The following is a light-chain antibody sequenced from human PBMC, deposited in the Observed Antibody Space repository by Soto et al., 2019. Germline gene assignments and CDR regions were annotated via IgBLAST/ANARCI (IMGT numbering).Light chain of an antibody. J-gene: IGLJ2*01. CDR2: DVS. CDR3: SSYTSGSAVV. CDR1: SSDVGGYNY. V-gene: IGLV2-14*01. Sequence: QSALTQPASVSGSPGQSITISCTGTSSDVGGYNYVSWYQQHPGKAPKLMIYDVSNRPSGVSNRFSGSKSGNTASLTISGRQAEDEADYYCSSYTSGSAVVFGGGTKLTVL.